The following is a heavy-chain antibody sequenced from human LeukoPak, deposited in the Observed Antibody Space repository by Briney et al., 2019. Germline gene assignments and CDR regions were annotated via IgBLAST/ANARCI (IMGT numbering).Heavy chain of an antibody. CDR2: IIPILGIA. V-gene: IGHV1-69*04. Sequence: EASVKVSCKASGGTFSSYTISWVRQAPGQGLEWMGRIIPILGIANYAQKFQGRVTITADKSTSTAYMELSSLRSEDTAVYYCARDRDGSPVNFDYWGQGTLVTVSS. J-gene: IGHJ4*02. CDR1: GGTFSSYT. CDR3: ARDRDGSPVNFDY. D-gene: IGHD5-24*01.